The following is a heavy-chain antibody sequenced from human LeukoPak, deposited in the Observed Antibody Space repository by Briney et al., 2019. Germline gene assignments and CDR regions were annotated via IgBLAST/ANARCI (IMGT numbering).Heavy chain of an antibody. V-gene: IGHV3-30*04. Sequence: PGGSLRLSCAASGFTFSSYAMHWVRQAPGKGLEWVAVISYDGSNKYYADSVKGRFTISRDNSKNTLYLQMNSLRAEDTAVYYCARASRGSVAGTIGPWGQGTLVTVSS. CDR3: ARASRGSVAGTIGP. CDR2: ISYDGSNK. J-gene: IGHJ5*02. D-gene: IGHD6-19*01. CDR1: GFTFSSYA.